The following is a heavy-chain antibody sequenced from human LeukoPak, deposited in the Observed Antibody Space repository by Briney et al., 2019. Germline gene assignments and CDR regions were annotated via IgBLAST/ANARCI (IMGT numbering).Heavy chain of an antibody. J-gene: IGHJ5*02. CDR2: IYTSGST. Sequence: SETLSLTCTDSGDSISSYYWCWIRQPPRKRLQWIGRIYTSGSTNYNPSLKSRVTISVDKSKNQFSLKLSSVTAADTAVYYCAREGITGTVGWFDPWGQGTLVTVSS. CDR1: GDSISSYY. CDR3: AREGITGTVGWFDP. V-gene: IGHV4-4*07. D-gene: IGHD1-20*01.